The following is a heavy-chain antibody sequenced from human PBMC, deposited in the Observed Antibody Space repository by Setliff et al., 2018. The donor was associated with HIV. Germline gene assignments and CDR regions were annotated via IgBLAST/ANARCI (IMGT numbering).Heavy chain of an antibody. Sequence: GESLTISCVPSGFPLSSHGMHWVRQAAGKGLEWIAFIQYDGNTKEYAESVRGRFTISRDNSKNTLFLQMNSLTVDDTAVYYCLTDERPGSGWGGSWGQGTLVTVSS. CDR3: LTDERPGSGWGGS. V-gene: IGHV3-30*02. CDR1: GFPLSSHG. D-gene: IGHD6-19*01. CDR2: IQYDGNTK. J-gene: IGHJ5*02.